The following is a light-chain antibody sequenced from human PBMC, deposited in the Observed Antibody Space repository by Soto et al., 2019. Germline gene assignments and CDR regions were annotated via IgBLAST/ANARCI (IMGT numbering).Light chain of an antibody. CDR3: QVWDTTSDQGV. J-gene: IGLJ1*01. CDR2: DDS. CDR1: NVGSKS. V-gene: IGLV3-21*02. Sequence: ELAQPPSVSVAPGQTATVTCGGNNVGSKSVHWYQQKPGQAPVLVVYDDSDRPSGIPERFSGSNSGNTATLTISRVEAGDEADYYCQVWDTTSDQGVFGTGTKVTVL.